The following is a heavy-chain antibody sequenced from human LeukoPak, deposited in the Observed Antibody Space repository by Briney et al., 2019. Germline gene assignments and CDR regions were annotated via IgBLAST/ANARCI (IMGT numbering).Heavy chain of an antibody. V-gene: IGHV3-7*01. CDR2: IRQDGNDI. CDR1: GFTLSRHW. D-gene: IGHD3-10*01. CDR3: AKVLIRGVNLYAFDI. J-gene: IGHJ3*02. Sequence: PGGSLRLSCAASGFTLSRHWMSWVRQAPGEGLEWVASIRQDGNDINYVESVKCRFIISRDNAGNSVSLQMSSLRAEDTAMYYCAKVLIRGVNLYAFDIWGQGTMVTVSS.